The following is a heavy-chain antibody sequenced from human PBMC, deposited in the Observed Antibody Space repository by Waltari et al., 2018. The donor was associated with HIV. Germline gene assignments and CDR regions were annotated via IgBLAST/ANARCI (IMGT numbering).Heavy chain of an antibody. Sequence: QVQLVQSGAEVKKPGASVKVSCKASGYTFTNYYIHWVRQAPGQGLEWMARINPRGGSTSHAKKFQGRVTMTRDTSTSTVYMELSSLRSEDTAVYYCARDKAVGIITSVFNMWGQGTMVIVSS. V-gene: IGHV1-46*01. D-gene: IGHD3-3*01. CDR1: GYTFTNYY. CDR3: ARDKAVGIITSVFNM. J-gene: IGHJ3*02. CDR2: INPRGGST.